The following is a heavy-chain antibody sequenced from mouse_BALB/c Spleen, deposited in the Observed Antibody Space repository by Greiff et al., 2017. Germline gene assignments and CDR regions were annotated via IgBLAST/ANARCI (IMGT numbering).Heavy chain of an antibody. Sequence: VKLQESGAELMKPGASVKISCKATGYTFSSYWIEWVKQRPGHGLEWIGEILPGSGSTNYNEKFKGKATFTADTSSNTAYMQLSSLTSEDSAVYYCARLSPNWYYFDYWGQGTTLTVSS. CDR2: ILPGSGST. V-gene: IGHV1-9*01. D-gene: IGHD4-1*01. J-gene: IGHJ2*01. CDR3: ARLSPNWYYFDY. CDR1: GYTFSSYW.